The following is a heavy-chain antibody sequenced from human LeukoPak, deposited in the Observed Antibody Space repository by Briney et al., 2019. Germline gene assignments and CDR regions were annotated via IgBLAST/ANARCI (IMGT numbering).Heavy chain of an antibody. Sequence: PGGSLRLSCAASGFTFSDYYMSWIRQPPGKGLEWIGYIYYSGSTNYNPSLKSRVTISVDTSKNQFSLKMNPVTAADTSMYYCARHSRTYYNGSGRSIDYWGQGTLVIVS. CDR1: GFTFSDYY. J-gene: IGHJ4*02. CDR2: IYYSGST. CDR3: ARHSRTYYNGSGRSIDY. D-gene: IGHD3-10*01. V-gene: IGHV4-59*08.